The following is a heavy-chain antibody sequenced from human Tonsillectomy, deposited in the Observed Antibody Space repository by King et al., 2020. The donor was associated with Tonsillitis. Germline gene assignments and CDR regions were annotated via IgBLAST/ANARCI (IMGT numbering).Heavy chain of an antibody. D-gene: IGHD1-7*01. CDR2: NIPDSGTT. CDR1: GYTCTGPY. V-gene: IGHV1-2*02. J-gene: IGHJ3*02. CDR3: ARHFSGTRSGFDALDI. Sequence: VQLVESGAEVKKPGASVKGSCKASGYTCTGPYIYWVRQATGQGLEWMGGNIPDSGTTNYAQKFQGRFTMTRDTSVSTAYMELTSLRSDDTAIYFCARHFSGTRSGFDALDIWGQGTPVTVSS.